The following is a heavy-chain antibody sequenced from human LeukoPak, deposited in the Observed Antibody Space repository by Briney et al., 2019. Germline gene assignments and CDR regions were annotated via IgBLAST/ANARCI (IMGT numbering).Heavy chain of an antibody. D-gene: IGHD6-19*01. CDR2: ISCDGSNK. Sequence: GGSLRLSCAASGFTFSSYAMHWVRQAPGKGLEWVAVISCDGSNKYYADSVKGRFTISRDNSKNTLYLQMNSLRAEDTAVYYCARANIAVAGTRATHNWFDPWGQGTLVTVSS. V-gene: IGHV3-30-3*01. CDR1: GFTFSSYA. J-gene: IGHJ5*02. CDR3: ARANIAVAGTRATHNWFDP.